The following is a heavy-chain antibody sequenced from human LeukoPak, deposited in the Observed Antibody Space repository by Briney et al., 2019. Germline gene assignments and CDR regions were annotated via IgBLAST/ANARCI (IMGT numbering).Heavy chain of an antibody. CDR3: ARDLGHFGCSSTSCLPHNYGMDV. CDR2: ISSSSSYI. CDR1: GFTFSSYS. Sequence: PGRSLRLSCAASGFTFSSYSMNWVRQAPGKGLEWVSSISSSSSYIYYADSVKGRFTISRDNAKNSLYLQMNSLRAEDTAVYYCARDLGHFGCSSTSCLPHNYGMDVWGQGTTVTVFS. V-gene: IGHV3-21*01. D-gene: IGHD2-2*01. J-gene: IGHJ6*02.